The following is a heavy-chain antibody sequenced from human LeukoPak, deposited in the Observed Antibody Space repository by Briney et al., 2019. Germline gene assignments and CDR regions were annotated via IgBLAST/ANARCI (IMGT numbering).Heavy chain of an antibody. CDR2: IYYSGST. J-gene: IGHJ4*02. CDR1: GGSISSSSYY. V-gene: IGHV4-39*07. Sequence: SETLSLTCTVSGGSISSSSYYWGWIRQPPGKGLEWIGSIYYSGSTYYNPSLKSRVTISVDTSKNQFSLKLSSVTAADTAVYYCAREVNDHLFDYWGQGTLVTVSS. CDR3: AREVNDHLFDY. D-gene: IGHD1-1*01.